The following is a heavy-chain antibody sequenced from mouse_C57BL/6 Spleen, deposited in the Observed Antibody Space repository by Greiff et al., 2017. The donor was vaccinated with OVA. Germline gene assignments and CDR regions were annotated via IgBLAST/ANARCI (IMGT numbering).Heavy chain of an antibody. V-gene: IGHV1-42*01. CDR3: ARRDGPY. CDR1: GYSFTGYY. J-gene: IGHJ2*01. D-gene: IGHD2-3*01. Sequence: VQLKQSGPELVKPGASVKISCKASGYSFTGYYMNWVKQSPEKSLEWIGEINPSTGGTTYNQKFKAKATLTVDKSSSTAYMQLKSLTSEDSAVYYCARRDGPYWGQGTTLTVSS. CDR2: INPSTGGT.